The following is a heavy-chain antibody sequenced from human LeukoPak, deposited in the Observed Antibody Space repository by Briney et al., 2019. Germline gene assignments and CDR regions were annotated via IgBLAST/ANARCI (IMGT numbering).Heavy chain of an antibody. Sequence: GGSLRLSSAASGFTFSSYAMSWVRQAPGKGLEWVVAISDSGGSTYYADSVKGRFTISRDNSKNTLYLQMNSLRAEDTAVYYCARVPYYYDSSGQLRRGTFDYWGQGTLVTVSS. J-gene: IGHJ4*02. CDR1: GFTFSSYA. CDR3: ARVPYYYDSSGQLRRGTFDY. CDR2: ISDSGGST. D-gene: IGHD3-22*01. V-gene: IGHV3-23*01.